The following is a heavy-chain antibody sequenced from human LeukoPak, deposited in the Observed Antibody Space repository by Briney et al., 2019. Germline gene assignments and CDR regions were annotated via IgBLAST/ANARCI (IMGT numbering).Heavy chain of an antibody. CDR2: INPSGGST. J-gene: IGHJ6*03. V-gene: IGHV1-46*01. D-gene: IGHD2-2*01. CDR3: AAGPTSASYYYYMDV. CDR1: VYTFTSYY. Sequence: ASVKVSCKASVYTFTSYYMHWVRQAPGQGLEWMGIINPSGGSTSYAQKFQGRVTMTRDTSTSTVYMELSSLRSEDTAVYYCAAGPTSASYYYYMDVWGKGTTVTVPS.